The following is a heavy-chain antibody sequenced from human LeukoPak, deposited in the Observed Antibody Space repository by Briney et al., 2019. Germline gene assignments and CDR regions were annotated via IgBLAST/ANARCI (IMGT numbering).Heavy chain of an antibody. CDR2: ISGSASDI. Sequence: PGGSLRLSCAASGFTFSSYGMHWVRQAPGKGLEWVSYISGSASDIYYADSVKGRFTISRDNAKNSVFLQMNSPRAEDTAVYYCARGHYGMDVWGQGTTVTVSS. V-gene: IGHV3-21*05. J-gene: IGHJ6*02. CDR3: ARGHYGMDV. CDR1: GFTFSSYG.